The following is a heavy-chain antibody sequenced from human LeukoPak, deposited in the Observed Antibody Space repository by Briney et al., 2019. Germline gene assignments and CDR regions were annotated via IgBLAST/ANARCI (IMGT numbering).Heavy chain of an antibody. Sequence: GSLRLSCAASGFTFSDYYMSWIRQPPGKGLEWIGYIYYSGSTNYNPSLKSRVTISVDTSKNQFSLKLSSVTAADTAVYYCARDRHYYDSSGYYAGFDYWGQGTLVTVSS. CDR2: IYYSGST. CDR1: GFTFSDYY. CDR3: ARDRHYYDSSGYYAGFDY. J-gene: IGHJ4*02. D-gene: IGHD3-22*01. V-gene: IGHV4-59*01.